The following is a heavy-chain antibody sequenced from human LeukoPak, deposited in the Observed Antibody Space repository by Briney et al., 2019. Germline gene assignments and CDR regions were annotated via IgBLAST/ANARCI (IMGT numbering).Heavy chain of an antibody. CDR1: GGSISSYY. CDR3: ARLATALSSSWYFDY. J-gene: IGHJ4*02. V-gene: IGHV4-59*08. CDR2: IYYSGST. Sequence: SETLSLTCTVSGGSISSYYWSWIRQPPGKRLEWIGYIYYSGSTNYNPSLKSRVTISVDTSKNQFSLKLSSVTAADTAVYYCARLATALSSSWYFDYWGQGTLVTVSS. D-gene: IGHD6-13*01.